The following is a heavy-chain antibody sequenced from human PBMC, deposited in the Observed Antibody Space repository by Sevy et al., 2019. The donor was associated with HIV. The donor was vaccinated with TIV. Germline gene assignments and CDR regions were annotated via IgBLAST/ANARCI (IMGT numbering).Heavy chain of an antibody. CDR1: GFSVSTHA. D-gene: IGHD6-19*01. J-gene: IGHJ4*02. Sequence: GGSLRLSCAASGFSVSTHAMHWVRQAPGKGLEWVALISYDGSSKYYADSVKGRLTISRDNSKKTLYLQMSSLRPDDTAVYYCTRDAGYSTGWYPSDYWGQGTLVTVSS. CDR2: ISYDGSSK. CDR3: TRDAGYSTGWYPSDY. V-gene: IGHV3-30-3*01.